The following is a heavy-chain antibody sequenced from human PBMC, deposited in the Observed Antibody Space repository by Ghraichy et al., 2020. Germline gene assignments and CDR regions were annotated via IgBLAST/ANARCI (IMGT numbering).Heavy chain of an antibody. Sequence: SQTLSLTCTVSGGSISSYYWSWIRQPAGKGLEWIGRIYTSGSTNYNPSLKSRVTMSVDTSKNQFSLKLSSVTAADTAVYYCAREGGVDTARAVDYWGQGTLVTVSS. CDR3: AREGGVDTARAVDY. D-gene: IGHD5-18*01. CDR2: IYTSGST. V-gene: IGHV4-4*07. CDR1: GGSISSYY. J-gene: IGHJ4*02.